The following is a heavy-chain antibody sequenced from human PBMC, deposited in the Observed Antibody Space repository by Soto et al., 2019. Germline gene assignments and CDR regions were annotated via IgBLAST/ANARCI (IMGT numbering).Heavy chain of an antibody. CDR2: INDDGSST. J-gene: IGHJ5*01. CDR1: GFTFTSHW. V-gene: IGHV3-74*03. Sequence: EVQVVESGGGSVQPGGSLRLSCAASGFTFTSHWMHWVRQAPGKGPVWVSRINDDGSSTTYADSVKGRFTISRDNAKNTVDLEMNSLRVEDTAVYYCVRDRPHNWLASWGQGTLVTVSS. CDR3: VRDRPHNWLAS.